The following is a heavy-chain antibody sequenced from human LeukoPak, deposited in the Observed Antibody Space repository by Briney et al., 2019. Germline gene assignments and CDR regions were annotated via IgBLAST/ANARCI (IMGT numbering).Heavy chain of an antibody. D-gene: IGHD2-21*02. CDR3: ARGWSKYCGGDCPRDGAFDI. CDR1: GYSFTSYY. V-gene: IGHV1-46*01. Sequence: GESLKISCKGSGYSFTSYYMHWVRQAPGQGLEWMGIINPSGGSTSYAQKFQGRVTMTRDMSTSTVYMELSSLRSEDTAVYYCARGWSKYCGGDCPRDGAFDIWGQGTMVTVSS. J-gene: IGHJ3*02. CDR2: INPSGGST.